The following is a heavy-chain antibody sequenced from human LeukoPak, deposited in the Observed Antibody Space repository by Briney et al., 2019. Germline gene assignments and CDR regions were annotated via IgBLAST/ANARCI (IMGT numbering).Heavy chain of an antibody. V-gene: IGHV4-59*01. Sequence: SETLSLTCTVSGGSISSYYWSWIRQPPGKGLEWIGYIYYSGSTNYNPSLKSRVTISLDTSKNQFSLKLSSVTAADTAVYYCARDPPYSSGYYYYMDVWGKGTTVTVSS. CDR1: GGSISSYY. CDR2: IYYSGST. CDR3: ARDPPYSSGYYYYMDV. D-gene: IGHD6-19*01. J-gene: IGHJ6*03.